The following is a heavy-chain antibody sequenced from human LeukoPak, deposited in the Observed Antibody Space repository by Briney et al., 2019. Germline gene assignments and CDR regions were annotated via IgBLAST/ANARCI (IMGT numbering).Heavy chain of an antibody. Sequence: SETLSLTCTVSGGSISSSSYYWGWIRQPPGKGLEWIGSIYYSGSTYYNPSLKSRVTISVDTSKNQFSLKLSSVTAADTAVYYCARHAPPYCSSTSCYNRVPDYWGQGTLVTVSS. CDR2: IYYSGST. J-gene: IGHJ4*02. CDR3: ARHAPPYCSSTSCYNRVPDY. V-gene: IGHV4-39*01. D-gene: IGHD2-2*02. CDR1: GGSISSSSYY.